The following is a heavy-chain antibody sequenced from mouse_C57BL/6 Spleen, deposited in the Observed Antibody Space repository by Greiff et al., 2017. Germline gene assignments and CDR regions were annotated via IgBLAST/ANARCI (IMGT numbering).Heavy chain of an antibody. V-gene: IGHV1-15*01. D-gene: IGHD1-1*01. Sequence: QVQLKESGAELVRPGASVTLSCKASGYTFTDYEMHWVKQTPVHGLEWIGAIDPETGGTAYNQKFKGKAILTADKSSSTADMELRSLTSEDAAVYYCTRRTTVVEGAMDYWGQGTSVTVSS. CDR2: IDPETGGT. CDR3: TRRTTVVEGAMDY. J-gene: IGHJ4*01. CDR1: GYTFTDYE.